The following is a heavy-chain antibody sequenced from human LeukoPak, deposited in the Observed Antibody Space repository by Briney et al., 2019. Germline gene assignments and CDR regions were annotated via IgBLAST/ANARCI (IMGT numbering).Heavy chain of an antibody. V-gene: IGHV1-46*01. CDR1: GYTFSSYY. CDR2: INPSGGST. J-gene: IGHJ4*02. CDR3: AREGLGMVAIFDY. D-gene: IGHD5-12*01. Sequence: ASVKVSCKASGYTFSSYYMHWVRQAAGQGLEWMGIINPSGGSTSYAQKFQGRVTMTRDTSTSTVYMELSSLRSEDTAVYYCAREGLGMVAIFDYWGQGTLVTVSS.